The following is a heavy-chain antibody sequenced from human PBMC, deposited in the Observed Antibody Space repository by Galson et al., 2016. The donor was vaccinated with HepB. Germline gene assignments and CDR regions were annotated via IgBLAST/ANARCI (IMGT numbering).Heavy chain of an antibody. CDR1: GFTFSNHW. J-gene: IGHJ3*02. CDR2: INGDGTSA. Sequence: SLRLSCAASGFTFSNHWMHWVRQAPGKGLVWVSRINGDGTSAFYADSVKDRFTVSRDNAKNTVYMQMNTLRVEDTAVYYCASKVARVSIGVFDIWGQGTMVTVSS. V-gene: IGHV3-74*01. CDR3: ASKVARVSIGVFDI. D-gene: IGHD3-10*01.